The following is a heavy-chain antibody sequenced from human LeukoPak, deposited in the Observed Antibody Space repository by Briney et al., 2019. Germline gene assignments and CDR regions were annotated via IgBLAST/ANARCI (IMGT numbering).Heavy chain of an antibody. CDR1: GHTFTNYG. Sequence: EASVKVSCKASGHTFTNYGITWVRQAPGQGLEWMGWISAYNGNTNYAQKLQGRVTMTTDTSTSTAYMELRSLRSDDTAVYYCARGRGAYYYGSGSYLVDPWGQGTLVTVSS. CDR3: ARGRGAYYYGSGSYLVDP. D-gene: IGHD3-10*01. V-gene: IGHV1-18*01. J-gene: IGHJ5*02. CDR2: ISAYNGNT.